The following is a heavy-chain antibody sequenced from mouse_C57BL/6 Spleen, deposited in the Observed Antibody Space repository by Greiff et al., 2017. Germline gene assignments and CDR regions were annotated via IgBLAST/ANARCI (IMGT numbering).Heavy chain of an antibody. J-gene: IGHJ3*01. CDR1: GYTFTSYW. CDR2: IDPSDSYT. Sequence: QVQLQQPGAELVMPGASVKLSCKASGYTFTSYWMHWVKQRPGQGLEWIGEIDPSDSYTHYTQKFKGKSTLTVDKSSSTAYMQLSSLTSEDSAVYYWARTDYGNYGVSWFADWGQGTLVTVSA. D-gene: IGHD2-1*01. V-gene: IGHV1-69*01. CDR3: ARTDYGNYGVSWFAD.